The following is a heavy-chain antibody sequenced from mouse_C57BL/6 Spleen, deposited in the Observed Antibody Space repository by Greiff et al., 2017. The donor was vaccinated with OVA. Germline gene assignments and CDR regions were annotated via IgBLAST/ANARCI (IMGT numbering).Heavy chain of an antibody. D-gene: IGHD2-4*01. CDR2: IYPRSGNT. CDR1: GYTFTSYG. J-gene: IGHJ1*03. Sequence: VQLQQSGAELARPGASVKLSCKASGYTFTSYGISWVKQRTGQGLEWIGEIYPRSGNTYYNEKFKGKATLTADKSSSTAYMELRSLTSEDSAVYFCARGGYDYDGYFDVWGTGTTVTVSS. CDR3: ARGGYDYDGYFDV. V-gene: IGHV1-81*01.